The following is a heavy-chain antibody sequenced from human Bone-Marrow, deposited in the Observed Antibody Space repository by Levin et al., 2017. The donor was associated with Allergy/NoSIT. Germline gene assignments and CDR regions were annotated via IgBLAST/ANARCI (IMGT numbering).Heavy chain of an antibody. D-gene: IGHD2-2*01. J-gene: IGHJ6*03. CDR2: ISSSGSTI. CDR3: ARDKKFYCSSTSCYVPYYYYYMDV. Sequence: GGSLRLSCAASGFTFSSYEMNWVRQAPGKGLEWVSYISSSGSTIYYADSVKGRFTISRDNAKNSLYLQMNSLGAEDTAVYYCARDKKFYCSSTSCYVPYYYYYMDVWGKGTTVTVSS. CDR1: GFTFSSYE. V-gene: IGHV3-48*03.